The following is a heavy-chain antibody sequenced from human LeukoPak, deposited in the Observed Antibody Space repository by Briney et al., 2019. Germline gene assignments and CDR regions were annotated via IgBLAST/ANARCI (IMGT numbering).Heavy chain of an antibody. CDR3: ARLSRGYSYGCAYYYYYYMDV. CDR1: GYTFTSYD. D-gene: IGHD5-18*01. CDR2: MNPNSGNT. J-gene: IGHJ6*03. V-gene: IGHV1-8*01. Sequence: ASVKVSCKASGYTFTSYDINWVRQATGQGLEWRGWMNPNSGNTGYAQKFQGRVTMTRNTSISTTYMELSSLRSEDTAVYYCARLSRGYSYGCAYYYYYYMDVWGKGTTVTISS.